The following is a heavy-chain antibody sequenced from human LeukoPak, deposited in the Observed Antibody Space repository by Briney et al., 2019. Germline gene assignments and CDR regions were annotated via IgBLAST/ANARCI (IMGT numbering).Heavy chain of an antibody. CDR1: GFTFDDYG. CDR3: ARDGDFSGSGRPDY. Sequence: GGSLRLSCAASGFTFDDYGMSWVRQAPGKGLEWVSGTNWNGRSTGYVDSVKGRFTISRDNTNNSLYLQMNSLRGEDTAFYYCARDGDFSGSGRPDYWGQGTLVTVSS. D-gene: IGHD3-10*01. J-gene: IGHJ4*02. CDR2: TNWNGRST. V-gene: IGHV3-20*04.